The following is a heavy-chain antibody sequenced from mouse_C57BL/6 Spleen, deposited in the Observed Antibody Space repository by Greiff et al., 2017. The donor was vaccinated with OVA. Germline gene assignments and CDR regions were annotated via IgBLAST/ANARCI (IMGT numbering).Heavy chain of an antibody. Sequence: QVQLQQSGPGLVAPSQSLSITCTVSGFSLTSYAISWVRQPPGKGLEWLGVIWTGGGTNYNSALKSRLSISKDNSKSQVFLKMNSLQTDDTARYYCARNPHDYEGVWFAYWGQGTLVTVSA. CDR3: ARNPHDYEGVWFAY. CDR2: IWTGGGT. J-gene: IGHJ3*01. CDR1: GFSLTSYA. D-gene: IGHD2-4*01. V-gene: IGHV2-9-1*01.